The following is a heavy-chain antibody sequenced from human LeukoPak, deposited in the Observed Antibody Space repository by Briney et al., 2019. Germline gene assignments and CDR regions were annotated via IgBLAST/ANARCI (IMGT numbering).Heavy chain of an antibody. Sequence: GGSLRLSFAAPGLTASSYAITWVRQAPGKGLEWVSSISGSGDRSMNADSVKGRFTISRDNFKNTLYLQMNSLRAEDTAVYHCAKDPNGDYIGAFDMWGQGTMVTVSS. J-gene: IGHJ3*02. CDR2: ISGSGDRS. D-gene: IGHD4-17*01. CDR1: GLTASSYA. CDR3: AKDPNGDYIGAFDM. V-gene: IGHV3-23*01.